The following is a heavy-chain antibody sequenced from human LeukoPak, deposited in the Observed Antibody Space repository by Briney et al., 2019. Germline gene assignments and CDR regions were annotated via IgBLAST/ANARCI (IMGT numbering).Heavy chain of an antibody. J-gene: IGHJ4*02. CDR2: ISGSGGST. Sequence: GGSLRLSCAASGFTFSSYAMSWVRQAPGKGLEWGSDISGSGGSTKYADPVKGRITISRDNSKKTLYLRMNSLRAEDTAVCYCARDRRMRVRGYGITGTTGLDNWGQGTLVTVSS. CDR1: GFTFSSYA. CDR3: ARDRRMRVRGYGITGTTGLDN. V-gene: IGHV3-23*01. D-gene: IGHD1-7*01.